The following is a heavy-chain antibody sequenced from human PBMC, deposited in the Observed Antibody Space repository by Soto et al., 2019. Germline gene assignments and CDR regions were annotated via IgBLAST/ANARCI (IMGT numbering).Heavy chain of an antibody. Sequence: SVKVSCKASGFTFTSSAVQWVRQARGQRLEWIGWIVVGSGNTNYAQKFQERVTVTRDMSTSTAYMELSSLRSEDTAVYYCARDPLPSGYDWLPSFDYWGQGTLVTVSS. D-gene: IGHD5-12*01. CDR3: ARDPLPSGYDWLPSFDY. V-gene: IGHV1-58*01. J-gene: IGHJ4*02. CDR2: IVVGSGNT. CDR1: GFTFTSSA.